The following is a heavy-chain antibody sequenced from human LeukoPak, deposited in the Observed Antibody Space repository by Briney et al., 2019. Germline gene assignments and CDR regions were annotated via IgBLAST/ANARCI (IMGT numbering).Heavy chain of an antibody. Sequence: ASVKVSCKASGYTFTGYYMHWVRQAPGQGLEWMGWMNPNSGNTGYAQKFQGRVTMTRNTSINTSYMELSSLRSEDTAVYYCARVAVGYCTGGSCYQRFFDYWGQGTLVTVSS. D-gene: IGHD2-15*01. CDR2: MNPNSGNT. J-gene: IGHJ4*02. CDR1: GYTFTGYY. V-gene: IGHV1-8*02. CDR3: ARVAVGYCTGGSCYQRFFDY.